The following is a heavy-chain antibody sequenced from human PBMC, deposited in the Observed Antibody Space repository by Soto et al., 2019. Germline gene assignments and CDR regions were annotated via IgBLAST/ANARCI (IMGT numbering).Heavy chain of an antibody. CDR2: IIPIFGTA. D-gene: IGHD5-12*01. Sequence: QVQLVQSGAGVKKPGSSVKVSCKSSGGPFSSYAISWVRQAPGQGLEWMGGIIPIFGTANYAQKFQGRVTITADESTSTAYMELSSLRSEDTAVYYCSIVATIGPFDYWGQGTLVTVSS. V-gene: IGHV1-69*12. CDR3: SIVATIGPFDY. J-gene: IGHJ4*02. CDR1: GGPFSSYA.